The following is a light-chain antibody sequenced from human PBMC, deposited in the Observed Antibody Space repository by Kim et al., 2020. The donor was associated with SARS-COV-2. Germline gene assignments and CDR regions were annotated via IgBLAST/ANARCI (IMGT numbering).Light chain of an antibody. CDR1: QSINDY. J-gene: IGKJ2*03. CDR3: QQTYNTPYS. V-gene: IGKV1-39*01. CDR2: AAS. Sequence: GDRVTITCRASQSINDYLTWYQQRPGKAPKLLIYAASILENGVPSKFSGSGSGTDFTLTISSLQPEDSATYYCQQTYNTPYSFGRGTKLEI.